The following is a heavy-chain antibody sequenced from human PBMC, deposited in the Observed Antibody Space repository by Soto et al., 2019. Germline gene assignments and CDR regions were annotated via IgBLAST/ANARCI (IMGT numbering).Heavy chain of an antibody. V-gene: IGHV4-34*01. CDR3: VSGCEFFDY. J-gene: IGHJ4*02. D-gene: IGHD2-21*01. Sequence: PSESLSVTCAVYGGSFSGYYWSWIRQPPGKGLEWIGEINHSGSTNYNPSLKSRVTISVDTSKNQFSLKLSSVTAADTAVYYCVSGCEFFDYWGQGTLVTVSS. CDR2: INHSGST. CDR1: GGSFSGYY.